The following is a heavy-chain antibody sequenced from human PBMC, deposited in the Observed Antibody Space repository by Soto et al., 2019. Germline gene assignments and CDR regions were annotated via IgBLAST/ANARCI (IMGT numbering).Heavy chain of an antibody. CDR3: ARRCGGDSCYSFYIFDL. V-gene: IGHV4-34*01. CDR2: INHSEST. CDR1: GGSFSDYY. J-gene: IGHJ4*02. D-gene: IGHD2-15*01. Sequence: SETLSLTCAVYGGSFSDYYWIWIRQPPGKGLEWIGEINHSESTNYNPSLESRITMSIDTSKNQFSLKLSSVTAADTAVYYCARRCGGDSCYSFYIFDLWGQGTLVTVSS.